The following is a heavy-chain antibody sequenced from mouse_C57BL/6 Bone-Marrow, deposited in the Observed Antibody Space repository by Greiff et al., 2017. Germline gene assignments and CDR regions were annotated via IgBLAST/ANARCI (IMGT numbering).Heavy chain of an antibody. CDR3: ARDGSSYWYFDV. D-gene: IGHD1-1*01. V-gene: IGHV1-64*01. J-gene: IGHJ1*03. CDR1: GYTFTSYW. CDR2: IHPNSGST. Sequence: QVQLQQPGAELVKPGASVKLSCKASGYTFTSYWMHWVKQRPGQGLEWIGMIHPNSGSTNDNEKFKSKATLTVDKSSSTAYMQLSSLTSEDSAVYYCARDGSSYWYFDVWGTGTTVTVSS.